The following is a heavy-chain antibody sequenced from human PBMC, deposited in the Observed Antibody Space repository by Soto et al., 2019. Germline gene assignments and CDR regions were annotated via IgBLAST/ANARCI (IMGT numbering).Heavy chain of an antibody. CDR2: ISRDGSKA. V-gene: IGHV3-30-3*01. D-gene: IGHD1-26*01. CDR3: ARDDEGGSDCDLGY. CDR1: GFTFSSYV. Sequence: QVQLVESGGGVVQPGRSLTLSCAASGFTFSSYVIHWVRQTPDKGLEWVAFISRDGSKAYYADSVKGRFTISRDNSKNTLYLEMNSLRAEDSADYYCARDDEGGSDCDLGYWGQGTLVTVSS. J-gene: IGHJ4*02.